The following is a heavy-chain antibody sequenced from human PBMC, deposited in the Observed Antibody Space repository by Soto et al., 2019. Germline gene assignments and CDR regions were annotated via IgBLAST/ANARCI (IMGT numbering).Heavy chain of an antibody. Sequence: QVQLVESGGGLVKPGWSLRLSWAASGLTFSDYYMSWIRQAPGNGLEWVSYISSSSSYTNYADSVKGRFTISRDNAKNSLYLQMNSLRAEDTAVYYCAREGGGDSIDYGGQGTLVTVSS. D-gene: IGHD3-10*01. J-gene: IGHJ4*02. CDR1: GLTFSDYY. CDR2: ISSSSSYT. V-gene: IGHV3-11*06. CDR3: AREGGGDSIDY.